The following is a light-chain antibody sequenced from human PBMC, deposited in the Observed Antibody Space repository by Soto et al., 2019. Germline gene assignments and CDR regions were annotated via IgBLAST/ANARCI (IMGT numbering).Light chain of an antibody. CDR3: QHYNSYSEA. J-gene: IGKJ1*01. CDR1: QSVLYSSNNKNY. CDR2: WAS. Sequence: DIVMTQSPDSLAVSLGERATINCKSSQSVLYSSNNKNYLAWYQQKPGQPPKLLIYWASYRESGVPDRLSGSGSGTDFTLTISSLQPDDFATYYCQHYNSYSEAFGQGTKVDIK. V-gene: IGKV4-1*01.